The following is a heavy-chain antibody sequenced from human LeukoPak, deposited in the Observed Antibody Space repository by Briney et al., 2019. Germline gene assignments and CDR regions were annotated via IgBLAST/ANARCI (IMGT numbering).Heavy chain of an antibody. Sequence: GGSLRLSCAASGFTFSSYSMNWVRQAPGKGLEWVSSISRSSSYIYYADSVKGRFTISRDNAKNSLYLQMNSLRAEDTAVYYCARDYAKLGYCSGSSCPDALDVWGQGTMVTVSS. V-gene: IGHV3-21*01. CDR3: ARDYAKLGYCSGSSCPDALDV. D-gene: IGHD2-2*03. CDR2: ISRSSSYI. J-gene: IGHJ3*01. CDR1: GFTFSSYS.